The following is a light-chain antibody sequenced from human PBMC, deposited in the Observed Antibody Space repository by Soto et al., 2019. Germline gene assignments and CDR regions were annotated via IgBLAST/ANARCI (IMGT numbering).Light chain of an antibody. CDR1: RSDIGAGYR. CDR2: DNT. V-gene: IGLV1-40*01. CDR3: QSYDRSLSAVV. J-gene: IGLJ2*01. Sequence: QSVLTQPPSVSGAPGQRVTISCTGSRSDIGAGYRVRWYQQVPGAAPKLLIYDNTNRPSGVSARFFGSKSGTSASLAITGLQAEDEADYYCQSYDRSLSAVVFGGGTEVTVL.